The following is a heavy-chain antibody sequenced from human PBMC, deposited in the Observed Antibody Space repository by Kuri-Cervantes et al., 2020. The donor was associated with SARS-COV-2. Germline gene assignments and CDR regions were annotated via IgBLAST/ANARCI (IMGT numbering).Heavy chain of an antibody. J-gene: IGHJ4*02. D-gene: IGHD6-19*01. Sequence: GESLKISCVASGFNFSNYGMHWVRQAPGKGLEWVSAIWYDGSNKHYRDSVKGRFTVSRDNSKKTLYVDMNSLRAEDTAVYYCTRGNLNSVWYAWGQGTLVTVSS. CDR3: TRGNLNSVWYA. CDR2: IWYDGSNK. V-gene: IGHV3-33*01. CDR1: GFNFSNYG.